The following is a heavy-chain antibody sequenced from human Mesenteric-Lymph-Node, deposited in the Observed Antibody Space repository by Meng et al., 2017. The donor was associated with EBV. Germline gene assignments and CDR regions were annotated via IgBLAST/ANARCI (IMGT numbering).Heavy chain of an antibody. CDR3: TRGSTVTTNWFDP. CDR1: GYTFTGYY. D-gene: IGHD4-17*01. J-gene: IGHJ5*02. CDR2: INPNSGGT. Sequence: QVYLLQSGSELKKPGAAVRVSCKASGYTFTGYYMHWVRQAPGQGLEWMGWINPNSGGTNYAQKFQGWVTMTRDTSISTAYMELSRLRSDDTAVYFCTRGSTVTTNWFDPWGQGTLVTVSS. V-gene: IGHV1-2*04.